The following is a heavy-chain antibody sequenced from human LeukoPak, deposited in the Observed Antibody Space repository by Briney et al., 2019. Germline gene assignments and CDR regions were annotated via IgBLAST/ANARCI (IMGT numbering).Heavy chain of an antibody. CDR2: INAYNGDT. D-gene: IGHD3-10*01. CDR3: ARAYGSGSYYVKAADY. Sequence: GASVKVSCTASGYTFSIYGINWVRQAPGQGLEWMGWINAYNGDTKYAQRLQGRVTMTADTSTTTAYMELRALRSDDTAVYYCARAYGSGSYYVKAADYWGQGTLVTVSS. V-gene: IGHV1-18*01. CDR1: GYTFSIYG. J-gene: IGHJ4*02.